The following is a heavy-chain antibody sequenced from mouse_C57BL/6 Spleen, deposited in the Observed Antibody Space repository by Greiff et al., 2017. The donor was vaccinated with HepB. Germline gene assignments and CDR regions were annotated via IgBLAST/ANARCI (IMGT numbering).Heavy chain of an antibody. D-gene: IGHD1-1*01. J-gene: IGHJ2*01. V-gene: IGHV1-26*01. CDR1: GYTFTDYY. CDR2: INPNNGGT. Sequence: EVQLQQSGPELVKPGASVKISCKASGYTFTDYYMNWVKQSHGKSLEWIGDINPNNGGTSYNQKFKGKATLTVDKSSTTADMELRSLTSEDSAVYYCARGDYGKGYWGQGTTLTVSS. CDR3: ARGDYGKGY.